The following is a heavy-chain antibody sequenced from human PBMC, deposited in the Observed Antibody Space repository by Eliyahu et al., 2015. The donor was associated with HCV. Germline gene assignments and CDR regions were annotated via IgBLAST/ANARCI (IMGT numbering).Heavy chain of an antibody. CDR2: IYYSGST. CDR3: ARALWSGYLNWFDP. V-gene: IGHV4-59*01. D-gene: IGHD3-3*01. Sequence: QVQLQESGPGLVKPSETLSLTCTVSGGSISSYYXXWIRXPPGKGLEWIGYIYYSGSTNYNPSLKSRVTISVDTSKNQFSLKLSSVTAADTAVYYCARALWSGYLNWFDPWGQGTLVTVSS. CDR1: GGSISSYY. J-gene: IGHJ5*02.